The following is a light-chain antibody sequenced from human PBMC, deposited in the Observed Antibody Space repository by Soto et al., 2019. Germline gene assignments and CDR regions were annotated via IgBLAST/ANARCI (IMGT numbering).Light chain of an antibody. CDR3: QQDSNSWT. CDR1: QRVSSSS. Sequence: PGERVTLSCRASQRVSSSSLIWYHQKRGQAPRLLTYGASTRATRIPARFSGSGSGTDFTLTIGSLQPEDFALYYCQQDSNSWTFGQGTKVEIK. V-gene: IGKV3D-7*01. J-gene: IGKJ1*01. CDR2: GAS.